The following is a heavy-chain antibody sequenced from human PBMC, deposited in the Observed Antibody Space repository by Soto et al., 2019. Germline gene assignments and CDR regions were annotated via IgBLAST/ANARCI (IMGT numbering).Heavy chain of an antibody. CDR1: GITFDAYG. D-gene: IGHD6-13*01. J-gene: IGHJ4*02. Sequence: EVQLVESGGSVVRPGGSLRLSCAVSGITFDAYGMSWVRQVPGKGLEWVSSIDWDGERTEYADSVKGRFTVSRDNAENSRYFQMNSLRAEDTALYHCARGRAVCSTWSYYFDYWGQGTLVTVSS. CDR3: ARGRAVCSTWSYYFDY. V-gene: IGHV3-20*01. CDR2: IDWDGERT.